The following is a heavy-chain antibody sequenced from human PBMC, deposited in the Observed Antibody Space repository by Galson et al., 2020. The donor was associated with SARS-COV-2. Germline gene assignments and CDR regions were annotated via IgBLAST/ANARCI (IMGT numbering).Heavy chain of an antibody. CDR2: IYHSGSS. CDR3: ARTRYYYGSGSYYPPGFDY. J-gene: IGHJ4*02. V-gene: IGHV4-30-2*01. CDR1: GGSISSSGYS. Sequence: SETLSLTCVVSGGSISSSGYSWSWIRQPPGKGLEWIGNIYHSGSSYYNPSLKSRVTISVDRSKNQFSLKLSSVTAADTAVYYCARTRYYYGSGSYYPPGFDYWGQGILVTVSS. D-gene: IGHD3-10*01.